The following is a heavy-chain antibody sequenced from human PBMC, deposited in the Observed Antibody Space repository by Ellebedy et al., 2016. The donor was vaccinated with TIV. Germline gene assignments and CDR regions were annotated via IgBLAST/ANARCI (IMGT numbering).Heavy chain of an antibody. D-gene: IGHD6-13*01. CDR3: AMRLRYSVNRWYHFDS. V-gene: IGHV3-23*01. J-gene: IGHJ4*02. Sequence: GESLKISCAASGFTFSTYAMVWVRQTPGKGLEGVSGLYGSGRGIFYSDSVKGRFTISRDNFKNTLYLQMNSLSAEDTATYYCAMRLRYSVNRWYHFDSWGQGTLVTVSS. CDR1: GFTFSTYA. CDR2: LYGSGRGI.